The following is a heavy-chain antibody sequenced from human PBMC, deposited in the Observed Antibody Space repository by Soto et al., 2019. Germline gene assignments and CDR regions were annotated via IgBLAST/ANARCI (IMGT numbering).Heavy chain of an antibody. CDR2: ISAYNGNT. CDR3: ARDKGKYYDSSGYDAFDI. D-gene: IGHD3-22*01. J-gene: IGHJ3*02. V-gene: IGHV1-18*04. Sequence: ASVKFSCKASGYTFTSYGISWVRQAPGQGLEWMGWISAYNGNTNYAQKLQGRVTMTTDTSTSTAYMELRSLRSDDTAVYYCARDKGKYYDSSGYDAFDIWGQGTRVTVSS. CDR1: GYTFTSYG.